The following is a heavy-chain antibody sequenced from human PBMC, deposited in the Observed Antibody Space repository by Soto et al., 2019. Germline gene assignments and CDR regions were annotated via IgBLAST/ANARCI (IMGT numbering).Heavy chain of an antibody. J-gene: IGHJ4*02. Sequence: EVQLVESGGGLVQPGRSLRLSCAASGFTFDDYAMHWVRQAPGKGLEWVSGISWNSGSIGYADSVKGRFTISRDNAKNSRYLQMNSLGAEDTALYYCAKDLTYSSGGDFDYWGQGTLVTVSS. D-gene: IGHD6-19*01. CDR3: AKDLTYSSGGDFDY. V-gene: IGHV3-9*01. CDR2: ISWNSGSI. CDR1: GFTFDDYA.